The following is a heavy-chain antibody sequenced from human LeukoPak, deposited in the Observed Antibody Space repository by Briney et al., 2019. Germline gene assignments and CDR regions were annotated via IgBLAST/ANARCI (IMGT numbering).Heavy chain of an antibody. Sequence: GGSLRLSCAASGFTFSSYGMHWVRQAPGKWLEWVAFIRYDGSNKYYADSVKGRFTISRDNSKDTLYLQMNSLRAEDTAVYYCAKDKGRSGSYFSGAFDIWGQGTMVTVSS. D-gene: IGHD1-26*01. CDR2: IRYDGSNK. CDR3: AKDKGRSGSYFSGAFDI. CDR1: GFTFSSYG. V-gene: IGHV3-30*02. J-gene: IGHJ3*02.